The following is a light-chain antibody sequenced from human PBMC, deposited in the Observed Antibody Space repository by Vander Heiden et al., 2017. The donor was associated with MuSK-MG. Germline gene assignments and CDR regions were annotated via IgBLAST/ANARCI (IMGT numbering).Light chain of an antibody. CDR1: QTVLDRSNNKNS. CDR2: WAS. J-gene: IGKJ2*01. Sequence: DIVMTQSPDSLAVSLGERATLNCKSSQTVLDRSNNKNSLTWFQQKPGQPPKLLIYWASTRESGVPDRFSGSGSGTDFTLTIDSLQVEDVTVYYCQQDYGTPYTFGRGTKLEIK. V-gene: IGKV4-1*01. CDR3: QQDYGTPYT.